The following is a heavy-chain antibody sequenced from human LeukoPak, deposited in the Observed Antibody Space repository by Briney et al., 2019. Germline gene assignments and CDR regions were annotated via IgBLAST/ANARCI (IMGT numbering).Heavy chain of an antibody. D-gene: IGHD2-15*01. Sequence: GGSLRLSCAASGFTFSTYSMNWVRQAPGKGLQWISYISSSGRTIYYADSVKGRFTISRDNAKNTLYLQMNSLRAEDTAVYYCAKDFAAYCSGGSCLIDYWGQGTLVTVSS. CDR2: ISSSGRTI. CDR1: GFTFSTYS. CDR3: AKDFAAYCSGGSCLIDY. J-gene: IGHJ4*02. V-gene: IGHV3-48*01.